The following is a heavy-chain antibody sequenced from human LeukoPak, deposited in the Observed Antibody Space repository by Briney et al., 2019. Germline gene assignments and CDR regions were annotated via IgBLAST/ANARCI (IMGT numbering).Heavy chain of an antibody. J-gene: IGHJ4*02. CDR1: GGSISSYY. CDR2: IYYSGST. D-gene: IGHD3-22*01. V-gene: IGHV4-59*08. CDR3: ARAFDYDSSGYYGGYFDY. Sequence: PSETLSLTCTVSGGSISSYYWSWIWQPPGKGLEWIGPIYYSGSTNYNPSLKSRVTISVDTSKNQFSLKLSSVTAADTAVYYCARAFDYDSSGYYGGYFDYWGQGTLVTVSS.